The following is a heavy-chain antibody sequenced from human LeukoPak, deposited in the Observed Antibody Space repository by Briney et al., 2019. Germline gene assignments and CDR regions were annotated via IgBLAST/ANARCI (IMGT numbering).Heavy chain of an antibody. CDR1: GFTFSSYW. J-gene: IGHJ4*02. V-gene: IGHV3-7*01. D-gene: IGHD4-17*01. CDR2: IKQDGSEK. CDR3: ARDPSTVTTGYLDY. Sequence: GGSLRLSCAASGFTFSSYWMSWVRQAPGKGLEWVANIKQDGSEKYYVDSVKGRFTISRDNAKNSLYLQMNSLRAEDTAVYYCARDPSTVTTGYLDYWGQGTLVTVSS.